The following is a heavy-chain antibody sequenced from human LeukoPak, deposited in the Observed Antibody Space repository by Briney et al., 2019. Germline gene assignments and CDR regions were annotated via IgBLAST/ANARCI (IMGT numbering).Heavy chain of an antibody. CDR2: INAGNGNT. Sequence: ASVKVSCKASGYTFTSYAMHWVRQAPGQRLEWMGWINAGNGNTKYSQEFQGRVTITRDTSASTAYMELSSLRSDDTAVYYCARDKDCSGGSCYSRYFDYWGQGTLVTVSS. CDR1: GYTFTSYA. V-gene: IGHV1-3*01. J-gene: IGHJ4*02. CDR3: ARDKDCSGGSCYSRYFDY. D-gene: IGHD2-15*01.